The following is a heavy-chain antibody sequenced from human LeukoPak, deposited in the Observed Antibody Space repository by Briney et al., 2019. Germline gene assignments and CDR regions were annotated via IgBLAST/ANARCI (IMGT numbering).Heavy chain of an antibody. CDR3: ARGRVTTIANYYNYYIDV. V-gene: IGHV6-1*01. CDR2: TYYRSKWSD. D-gene: IGHD4-17*01. J-gene: IGHJ6*03. CDR1: GDSVSSNSAA. Sequence: SQTLSLTCAISGDSVSSNSAAWTWIRQSPSRGLEWLGRTYYRSKWSDDYAVSVKSRITINPDTSKNQFSLHLNSVTPEDTAVYYCARGRVTTIANYYNYYIDVWGEGTTVTVSS.